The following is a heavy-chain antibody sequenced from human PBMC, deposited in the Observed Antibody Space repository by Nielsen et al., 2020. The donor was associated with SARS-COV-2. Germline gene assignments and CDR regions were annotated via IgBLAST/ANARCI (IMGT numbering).Heavy chain of an antibody. D-gene: IGHD2-2*01. Sequence: KVSCKGSGYSFTSYWIGWVRQMPGKGLEWMGIIYPGDSDTRYSPSFQGQVTISADKSISTAYLQWSSLKASDTAMYYCARINEYCSSTSCYVYGMDVWGQGTTVTVSS. CDR2: IYPGDSDT. J-gene: IGHJ6*02. CDR1: GYSFTSYW. V-gene: IGHV5-51*01. CDR3: ARINEYCSSTSCYVYGMDV.